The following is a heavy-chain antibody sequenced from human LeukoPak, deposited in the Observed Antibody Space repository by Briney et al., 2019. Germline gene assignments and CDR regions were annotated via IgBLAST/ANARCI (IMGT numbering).Heavy chain of an antibody. D-gene: IGHD3-22*01. V-gene: IGHV3-21*01. CDR2: ISGSSTYI. CDR3: ATSYYYDSSALLPDAFDI. J-gene: IGHJ3*02. Sequence: TGGSLRLSCAASGFTFSRYTMNWVRQAPGKGLGWVSSISGSSTYIYYADSVKGRFTISRDNAKNSLYLQMNSLRAEDTAVYYCATSYYYDSSALLPDAFDIWGQGTMVAVSS. CDR1: GFTFSRYT.